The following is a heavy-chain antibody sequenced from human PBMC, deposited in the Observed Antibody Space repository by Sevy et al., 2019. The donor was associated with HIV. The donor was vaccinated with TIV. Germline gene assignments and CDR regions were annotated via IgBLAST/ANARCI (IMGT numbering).Heavy chain of an antibody. CDR1: GFTFSNYG. V-gene: IGHV3-30*02. CDR2: IRYDGSDK. CDR3: AKDLAGPGRRYFDY. D-gene: IGHD6-13*01. Sequence: GGSLRLSCAASGFTFSNYGMHWVRQVPGNGLEWVTFIRYDGSDKYYAASVKGRFTSSRDDSKNTLYLQMDSLTPEETAIYYCAKDLAGPGRRYFDYWGQGTLVTVSS. J-gene: IGHJ4*02.